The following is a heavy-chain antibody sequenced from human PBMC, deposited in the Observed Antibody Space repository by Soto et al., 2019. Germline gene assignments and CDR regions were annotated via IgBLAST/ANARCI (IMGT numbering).Heavy chain of an antibody. CDR1: GFTFSSYG. D-gene: IGHD3-22*01. CDR2: ISYDGSKK. CDR3: AKDRDIVVVISRVLDY. J-gene: IGHJ4*02. V-gene: IGHV3-30*18. Sequence: QVQLVESGGGVVQPGRSLRLSCAASGFTFSSYGMHWVRQAPGKGLEWVAVISYDGSKKYYADSVKGRFTISRDNSKNTLFLQINSLRAEHTAVYYCAKDRDIVVVISRVLDYWGQGTLVTVSS.